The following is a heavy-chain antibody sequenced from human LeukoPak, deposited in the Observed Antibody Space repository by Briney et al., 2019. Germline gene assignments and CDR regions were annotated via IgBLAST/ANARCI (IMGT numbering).Heavy chain of an antibody. CDR1: GGSISSYY. Sequence: SETLSLTCTVSGGSISSYYWSWIRQPPGKGLEWIGYIYYSGSTNYNPSLKSRVTISVDTSKNQFSLKLSSVTAADTAVYYCARDLFGEYWGQGTLVTDSS. CDR2: IYYSGST. V-gene: IGHV4-59*01. J-gene: IGHJ4*02. CDR3: ARDLFGEY. D-gene: IGHD3-10*01.